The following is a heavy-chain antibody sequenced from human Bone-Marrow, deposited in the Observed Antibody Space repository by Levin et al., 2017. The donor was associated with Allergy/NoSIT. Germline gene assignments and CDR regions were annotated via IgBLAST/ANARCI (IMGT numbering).Heavy chain of an antibody. CDR2: IYTSGST. D-gene: IGHD2-15*01. Sequence: PSETLSLTCTVSGGSISSYYWSWIRQPAGKGLEWIGRIYTSGSTNYNPSLKSRVTMSVDTSKNQFSLKLSSVTAADTAVYYCARDKVAATRRWFDPWGQGTLVTVSS. CDR1: GGSISSYY. CDR3: ARDKVAATRRWFDP. V-gene: IGHV4-4*07. J-gene: IGHJ5*02.